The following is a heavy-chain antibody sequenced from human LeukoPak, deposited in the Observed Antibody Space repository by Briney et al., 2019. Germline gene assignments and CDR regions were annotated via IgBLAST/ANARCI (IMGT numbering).Heavy chain of an antibody. CDR1: GFTFSSYG. J-gene: IGHJ4*02. CDR2: ISYDGSNK. D-gene: IGHD2-2*01. CDR3: AKDTPAAILDY. V-gene: IGHV3-30*18. Sequence: GSLRLSFAASGFTFSSYGMHWVRQAPGKGLEWVAVISYDGSNKYYADSVKGRFTISRDNSKNTLYLQMNSLRAEDTAVYYCAKDTPAAILDYWGQGTLVTVSS.